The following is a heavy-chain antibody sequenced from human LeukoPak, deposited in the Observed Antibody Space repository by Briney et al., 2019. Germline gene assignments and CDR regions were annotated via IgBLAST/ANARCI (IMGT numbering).Heavy chain of an antibody. CDR3: ATPKMYYYDSSGYYTPEAFDI. V-gene: IGHV1-24*01. CDR2: FDPEDGET. Sequence: GASVKVSCKVSGYTLTELSMHWVRQAPGKGLEWMGGFDPEDGETIYAQKFQGRVTMTEDTSTDTAYMELSSLRSEDTAVYYCATPKMYYYDSSGYYTPEAFDIWGQGTMVTVSS. CDR1: GYTLTELS. J-gene: IGHJ3*02. D-gene: IGHD3-22*01.